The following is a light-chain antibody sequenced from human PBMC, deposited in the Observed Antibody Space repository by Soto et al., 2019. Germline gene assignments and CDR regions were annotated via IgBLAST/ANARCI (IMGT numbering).Light chain of an antibody. Sequence: EIVLTQSPGTLSLSPGERATLSCRASQSVSSSFLAWYQQKPGQAPRLLIYGASSSATGIPDRFSGSGSGTDFTLTISRLEPEDFAVYYCQQYGSVPLTFGQGTKLGIK. J-gene: IGKJ2*01. CDR1: QSVSSSF. CDR3: QQYGSVPLT. CDR2: GAS. V-gene: IGKV3-20*01.